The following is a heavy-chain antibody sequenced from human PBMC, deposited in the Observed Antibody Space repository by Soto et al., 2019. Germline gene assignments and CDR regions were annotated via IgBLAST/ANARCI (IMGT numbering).Heavy chain of an antibody. J-gene: IGHJ5*02. CDR2: ISGYNGNT. V-gene: IGHV1-18*01. CDR1: GYTFTSYG. D-gene: IGHD4-17*01. Sequence: QVQLVQSGAEVKKPGASVKVSCKASGYTFTSYGISWVRQAPGQGLEWMGGISGYNGNTKYAQKLQGRVTMTTDTSTRTAYMELRSLISDDTAVYYCARFNGDYGWFDPWGQGTLVTVSS. CDR3: ARFNGDYGWFDP.